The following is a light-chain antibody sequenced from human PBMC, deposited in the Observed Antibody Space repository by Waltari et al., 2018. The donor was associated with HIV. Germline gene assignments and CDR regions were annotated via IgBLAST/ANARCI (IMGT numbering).Light chain of an antibody. CDR1: DSDIGSTNF. CDR2: EVN. V-gene: IGLV2-8*01. Sequence: ALTQPPSASGSPGQSVTISCTGGDSDIGSTNFVSWYQQHPGKAPKLMLYEVNNRPSGVSQRFSGAKSGSVASLTVSGLQADDEADYYCSSYAGRDIRVVFGGGTKLTVL. CDR3: SSYAGRDIRVV. J-gene: IGLJ2*01.